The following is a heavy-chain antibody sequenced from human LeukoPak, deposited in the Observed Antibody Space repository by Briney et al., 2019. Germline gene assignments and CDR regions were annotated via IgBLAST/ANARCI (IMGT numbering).Heavy chain of an antibody. CDR3: ATGMAAVGDY. J-gene: IGHJ4*02. CDR2: INPKSGDT. Sequence: ASVKVSCKASGYTFTGYYMHWMRQAPGQGLEWMGWINPKSGDTNYAQKFQGRVTMTRDTSISTAYMELSRLRSDDTAFYYCATGMAAVGDYWGQGTLVTVSS. CDR1: GYTFTGYY. D-gene: IGHD5-24*01. V-gene: IGHV1-2*02.